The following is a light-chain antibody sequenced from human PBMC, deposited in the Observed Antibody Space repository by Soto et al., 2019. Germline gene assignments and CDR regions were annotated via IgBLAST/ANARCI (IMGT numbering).Light chain of an antibody. J-gene: IGLJ3*02. V-gene: IGLV1-51*01. CDR1: RSNIGNNY. CDR2: DND. Sequence: QSVLTQPPSVSAAPGQTVTVSCSGSRSNIGNNYVSWYQHLPGTAPKLLIYDNDTRPSGIPDRFSASKSGTSATLGITGLQTGHDADYYCEAWDSSLSAGVFGGGTKLTVL. CDR3: EAWDSSLSAGV.